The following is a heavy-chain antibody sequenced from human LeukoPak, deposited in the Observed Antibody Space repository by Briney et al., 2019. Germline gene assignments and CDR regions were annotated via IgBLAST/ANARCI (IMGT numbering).Heavy chain of an antibody. D-gene: IGHD3-9*01. CDR1: GFTFDDYA. V-gene: IGHV3-43*02. CDR2: ISGDGGST. J-gene: IGHJ4*02. CDR3: AKDIGILTGKIPDY. Sequence: GGSLRLSCAASGFTFDDYAMHWVRQAPGKGLEWVSLISGDGGSTYYADSVKGRFTISRDNSKNSLYLQMNSLRTADTALYYCAKDIGILTGKIPDYWGQGTLVTVSS.